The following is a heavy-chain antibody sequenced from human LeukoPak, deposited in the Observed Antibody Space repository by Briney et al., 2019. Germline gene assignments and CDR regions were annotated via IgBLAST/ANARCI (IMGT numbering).Heavy chain of an antibody. Sequence: PGGSLRLSCAASGFTFSSYAMSWVRQAPGKGLEWVSYISSSSSTIYYADSVKGRFTISRDNAKNPLYLQMNSLRAEDTAVYYCARDYYDSSGDAFDIWGQGTMVTVSS. D-gene: IGHD3-22*01. CDR1: GFTFSSYA. V-gene: IGHV3-48*01. CDR2: ISSSSSTI. J-gene: IGHJ3*02. CDR3: ARDYYDSSGDAFDI.